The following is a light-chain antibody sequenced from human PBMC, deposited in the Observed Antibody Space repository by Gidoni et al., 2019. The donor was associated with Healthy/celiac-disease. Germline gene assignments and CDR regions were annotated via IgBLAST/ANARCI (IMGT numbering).Light chain of an antibody. Sequence: EIVLTQSPATLSLSPGERATLSCRASQSVSSYLAWYQQKPGQAPRLLINDASNRATGIPARFSGSGSGTDFTLTISSLEAEDFAVYYCQQRSNWPPDTFGQGTKLEIK. CDR3: QQRSNWPPDT. CDR2: DAS. CDR1: QSVSSY. J-gene: IGKJ2*01. V-gene: IGKV3-11*01.